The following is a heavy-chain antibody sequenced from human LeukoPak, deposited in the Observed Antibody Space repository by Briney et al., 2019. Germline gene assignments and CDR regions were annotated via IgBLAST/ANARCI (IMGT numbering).Heavy chain of an antibody. J-gene: IGHJ4*02. Sequence: ASVKVSCKASGYTFTGYYMHWVRQAPGQGLEWMGWINPNSGGTNYAQKFQGRVTMTRDTSISTAYMELSRLRSDDTAVYYCARDLGDSSGYYYWGIYYFDYWGQGTLVTVSS. CDR3: ARDLGDSSGYYYWGIYYFDY. V-gene: IGHV1-2*02. CDR1: GYTFTGYY. CDR2: INPNSGGT. D-gene: IGHD3-22*01.